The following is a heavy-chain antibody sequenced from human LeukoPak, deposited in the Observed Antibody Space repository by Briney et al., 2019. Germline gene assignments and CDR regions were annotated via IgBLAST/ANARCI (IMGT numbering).Heavy chain of an antibody. J-gene: IGHJ4*02. CDR3: ARDQEAFDY. CDR1: GYSFTSNY. CDR2: IYPRDGST. V-gene: IGHV1-46*01. Sequence: ASVKVSCKASGYSFTSNYIHWVRQAPGQGLGWMGMIYPRDGSTSYAQKFQGRVTVTRDTSTSTVHMELSGLRSEDTAVYYCARDQEAFDYWGQGTLVTVSS.